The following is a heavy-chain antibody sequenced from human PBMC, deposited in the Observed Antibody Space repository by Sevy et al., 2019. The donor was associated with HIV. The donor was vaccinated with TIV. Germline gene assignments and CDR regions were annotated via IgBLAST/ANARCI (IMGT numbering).Heavy chain of an antibody. D-gene: IGHD6-19*01. V-gene: IGHV4-38-2*01. Sequence: SETLSLTCAVSGYSISSDYYWGWIRQPPGKGLEWIGSIYHSGYSYYNPSLKSRVAISVDTSKNQFSLKLSSVTAADTAVYYCARAIGTQVAGLYYFDYWGQGTLVTVSS. CDR2: IYHSGYS. CDR3: ARAIGTQVAGLYYFDY. CDR1: GYSISSDYY. J-gene: IGHJ4*02.